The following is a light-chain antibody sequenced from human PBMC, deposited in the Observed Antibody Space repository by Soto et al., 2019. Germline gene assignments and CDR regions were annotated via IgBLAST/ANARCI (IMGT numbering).Light chain of an antibody. CDR3: QSYDGSVV. J-gene: IGLJ2*01. CDR2: ANN. V-gene: IGLV1-40*01. Sequence: QLVLTQPPSVAGAPGQRVTISCTGSDSNIGAGYAVHWYQQLPGAAPKLLIYANNDRSSGVPDRFSGSRSDTSASLAITGLQAEDEGDYSCQSYDGSVVFGGGTKLTVL. CDR1: DSNIGAGYA.